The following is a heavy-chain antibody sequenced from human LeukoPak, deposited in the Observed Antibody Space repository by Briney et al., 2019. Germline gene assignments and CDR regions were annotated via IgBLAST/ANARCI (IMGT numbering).Heavy chain of an antibody. CDR2: INAGNGDT. CDR3: ARALYSNASNY. Sequence: GASVKVSCKASGYTFTSYAIHWVRQAPGQRLEWMGWINAGNGDTKYSQKFQGRVTITRDTRASTAYMELSSLRSEDTAVFYCARALYSNASNYWGQGTLVTVSS. CDR1: GYTFTSYA. V-gene: IGHV1-3*01. J-gene: IGHJ4*02. D-gene: IGHD3-16*02.